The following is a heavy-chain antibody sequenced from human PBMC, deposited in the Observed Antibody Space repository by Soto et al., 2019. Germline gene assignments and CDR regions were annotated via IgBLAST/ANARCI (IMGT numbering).Heavy chain of an antibody. CDR1: GYTLTELS. CDR2: FDPEDGET. D-gene: IGHD3-22*01. Sequence: ASVKVSCKVSGYTLTELSMHGVRQAPGKGREWMGGFDPEDGETLYAQKVQGRVTMTEDTSTDTAYMELSSLRSEDTAVYYCASDKGPSDYYDSSGYYHYWGQGTLVTVSS. J-gene: IGHJ4*02. V-gene: IGHV1-24*01. CDR3: ASDKGPSDYYDSSGYYHY.